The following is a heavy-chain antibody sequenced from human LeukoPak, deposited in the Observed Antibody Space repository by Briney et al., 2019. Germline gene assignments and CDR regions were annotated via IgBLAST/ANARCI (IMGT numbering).Heavy chain of an antibody. CDR3: ARDLSGGILQYDFWSNNWFDP. J-gene: IGHJ5*02. CDR1: GFTFDDYG. CDR2: INWNGGST. V-gene: IGHV3-20*04. D-gene: IGHD3-3*01. Sequence: PGGSLRLSCAASGFTFDDYGMSWVRQAPGKGLEWVSGINWNGGSTGYADSVKGRFTISRDNAKNSLYLQMNSLRAEDTAVYYCARDLSGGILQYDFWSNNWFDPWGQGTLVTVSS.